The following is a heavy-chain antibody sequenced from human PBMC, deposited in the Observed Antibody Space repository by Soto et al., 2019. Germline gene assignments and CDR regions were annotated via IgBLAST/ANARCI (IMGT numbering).Heavy chain of an antibody. CDR1: GYSFTSYW. Sequence: EVQLVQSGAEVKKPGESLKISCKGSGYSFTSYWIGWVRQMPGKGLEWMGIIYPGDSDTRYSPSFQGQVTISADKSIGTAYLEWRSLKASDTAMYYCARTSAAGKYYYGMDVWGQGTTVTVSS. V-gene: IGHV5-51*01. CDR3: ARTSAAGKYYYGMDV. J-gene: IGHJ6*02. CDR2: IYPGDSDT. D-gene: IGHD6-13*01.